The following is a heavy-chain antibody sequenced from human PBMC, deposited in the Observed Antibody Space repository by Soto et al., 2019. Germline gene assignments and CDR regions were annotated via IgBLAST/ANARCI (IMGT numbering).Heavy chain of an antibody. J-gene: IGHJ6*02. Sequence: QVQLVQSGAEVKKPGSSVKVSCKASGGTFSSYTISWVRQAPGQGLEWMGRIIPILGIANYAQEFQGRVTITADKSTSTAYMELSSLRSEDTAVYYCARDGRTTVVTPYYYYCMDVWGQGTTVTVSS. CDR1: GGTFSSYT. V-gene: IGHV1-69*08. D-gene: IGHD4-17*01. CDR3: ARDGRTTVVTPYYYYCMDV. CDR2: IIPILGIA.